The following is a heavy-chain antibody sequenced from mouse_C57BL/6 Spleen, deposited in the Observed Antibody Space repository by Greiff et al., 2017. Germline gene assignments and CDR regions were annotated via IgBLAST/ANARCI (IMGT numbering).Heavy chain of an antibody. Sequence: QVQLQQPGAELVKPGASVKMSCKASGYTFTSYWIPWVQQTPGQGLEWIGDIYPGSGSTNYNEKFTSKATLTVDTSSSTAYMQLSSRTSEESAVYYCTRIYYDYDGLNALAYWGQGTSVTVSA. CDR3: TRIYYDYDGLNALAY. V-gene: IGHV1-55*01. CDR2: IYPGSGST. J-gene: IGHJ4*01. D-gene: IGHD2-4*01. CDR1: GYTFTSYW.